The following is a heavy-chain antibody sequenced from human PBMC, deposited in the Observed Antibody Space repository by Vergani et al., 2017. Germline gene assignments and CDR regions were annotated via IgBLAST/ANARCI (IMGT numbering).Heavy chain of an antibody. J-gene: IGHJ4*02. CDR2: ISYDGSNK. V-gene: IGHV3-30*18. Sequence: QVQLVESGGGVVQPGRSLRLSCAASGFTFSSYGMHWVRQAPGKGLEGVAVISYDGSNKYYADSVKGRFTISRDNSKNTLYLQMNSLRAEDTAVYYCAKDFHYYDSSGLSDYWGQGTLVTVSS. CDR3: AKDFHYYDSSGLSDY. CDR1: GFTFSSYG. D-gene: IGHD3-22*01.